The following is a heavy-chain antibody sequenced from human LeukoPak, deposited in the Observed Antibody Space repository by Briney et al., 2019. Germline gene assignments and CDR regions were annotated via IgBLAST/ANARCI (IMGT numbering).Heavy chain of an antibody. Sequence: GGSVRLSCAAAGFTLSNYWMSWVRQAPGKGLEWVANIKKDGSEKYYVDSVKGRFTISRDNAKNTLYLQMNSLRAEDTAVYYCAKDFWVPYCGGDCSDWYFDLWGRGTLVTVSS. CDR3: AKDFWVPYCGGDCSDWYFDL. V-gene: IGHV3-7*03. CDR1: GFTLSNYW. J-gene: IGHJ2*01. D-gene: IGHD2-21*02. CDR2: IKKDGSEK.